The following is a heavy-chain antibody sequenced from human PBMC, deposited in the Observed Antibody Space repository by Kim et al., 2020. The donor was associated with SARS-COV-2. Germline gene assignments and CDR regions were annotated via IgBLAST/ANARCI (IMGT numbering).Heavy chain of an antibody. CDR1: GFTFGDYA. J-gene: IGHJ4*02. CDR2: ISWNSGSI. V-gene: IGHV3-9*01. CDR3: AKDKEWLGTNGGFDY. Sequence: GGSLRLSCAASGFTFGDYAMHWVRQAPGKGLEWVSGISWNSGSIGYADSVKGRFTISRDNAKNSLYLQMNSLRAEDTALYYCAKDKEWLGTNGGFDYWGQGTLVTVSS. D-gene: IGHD2-8*01.